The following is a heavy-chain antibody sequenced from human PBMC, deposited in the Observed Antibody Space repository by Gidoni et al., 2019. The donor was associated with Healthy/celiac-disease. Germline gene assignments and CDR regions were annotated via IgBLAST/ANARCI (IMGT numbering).Heavy chain of an antibody. CDR1: GGSISSGSYY. J-gene: IGHJ6*02. D-gene: IGHD3-10*01. V-gene: IGHV4-61*02. CDR2: IYTSGST. Sequence: QVQLQESGPGLVKPSQTLSLTCTVSGGSISSGSYYWSWIRQPAGKGLEWIGRIYTSGSTNYNPSLKSRVTISVDTSKNQFSLKLSSVTAADTAVYYWARDHKGSGSYYEPDYYYYGMDVWGQGTTVTVSS. CDR3: ARDHKGSGSYYEPDYYYYGMDV.